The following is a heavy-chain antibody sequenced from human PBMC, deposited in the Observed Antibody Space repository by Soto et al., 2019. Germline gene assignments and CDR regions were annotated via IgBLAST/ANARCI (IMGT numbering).Heavy chain of an antibody. Sequence: PEGSLRLSCAASGFTFSSYGMHWVRQAPGKGLEWVAVIWYDGSNKYYADSVKGRFTISRDNSKNTLYLQMNSLRAEDTAVYYCAREFPGNNYLYSPIDYWGQGTLVTVSS. V-gene: IGHV3-33*01. CDR2: IWYDGSNK. CDR3: AREFPGNNYLYSPIDY. CDR1: GFTFSSYG. J-gene: IGHJ4*02. D-gene: IGHD4-4*01.